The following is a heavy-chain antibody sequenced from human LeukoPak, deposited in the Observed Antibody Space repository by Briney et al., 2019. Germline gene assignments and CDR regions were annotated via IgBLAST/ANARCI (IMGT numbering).Heavy chain of an antibody. CDR3: AKKGTGSYSQFEY. D-gene: IGHD1-26*01. V-gene: IGHV3-23*01. J-gene: IGHJ4*02. CDR1: GFTFGSYA. CDR2: ISGSGST. Sequence: GGSLRLSCAASGFTFGSYAMSWVRQAPGKGLEWVSGISGSGSTYYADFVKGRFTISRDNSKNTLYLQMNSLRAEDTAVYYCAKKGTGSYSQFEYWGQGTLVTVSS.